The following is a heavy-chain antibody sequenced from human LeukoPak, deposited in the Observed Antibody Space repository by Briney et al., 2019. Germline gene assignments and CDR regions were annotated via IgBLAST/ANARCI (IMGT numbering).Heavy chain of an antibody. Sequence: SETLSLTCAVSGGSISSGGYSWSWIRQPPGKGLEWIGYIYHSGSTYYNPSLKSRVTISVDKSKNQFSLKLSSVTAADTAVYYCARDSRYGSGSYYLDYWGQGTLVTVSS. V-gene: IGHV4-30-2*01. CDR2: IYHSGST. J-gene: IGHJ4*02. CDR1: GGSISSGGYS. CDR3: ARDSRYGSGSYYLDY. D-gene: IGHD3-10*01.